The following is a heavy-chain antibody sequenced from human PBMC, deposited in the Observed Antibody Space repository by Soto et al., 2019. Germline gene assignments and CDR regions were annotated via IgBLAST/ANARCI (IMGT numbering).Heavy chain of an antibody. V-gene: IGHV4-39*01. CDR1: GGSISSSAYY. J-gene: IGHJ6*02. Sequence: SETLSLTCTVSGGSISSSAYYWGWIRQPPGKGLEWIGTIYYSGSTYYNPSLKSRVTISVDTSENQFSLKLSSVTAADTAVYYCARATTMVRGVRRYYYGMDVWGQGTTVS. D-gene: IGHD3-10*01. CDR3: ARATTMVRGVRRYYYGMDV. CDR2: IYYSGST.